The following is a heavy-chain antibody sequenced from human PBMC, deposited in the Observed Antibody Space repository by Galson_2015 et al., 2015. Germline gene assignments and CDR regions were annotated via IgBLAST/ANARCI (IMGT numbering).Heavy chain of an antibody. V-gene: IGHV5-51*01. J-gene: IGHJ6*03. CDR2: IYPGDSDT. CDR1: GYSFTSYW. CDR3: ARHLVVAPLCHYYYYMDV. Sequence: QSGAEVKKPGESLKISCKGSGYSFTSYWIGWVRQMPGKGLEWMGIIYPGDSDTRYSPSFQGQVTISADKSISTAYLQWSSLKASDTAMYYCARHLVVAPLCHYYYYMDVWGKGTTVTVSS. D-gene: IGHD2-8*02.